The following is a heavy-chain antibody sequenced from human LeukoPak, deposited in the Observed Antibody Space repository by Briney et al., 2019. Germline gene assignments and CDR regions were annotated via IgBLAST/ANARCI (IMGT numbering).Heavy chain of an antibody. CDR1: GYTFTGYY. Sequence: ASVKVSCKPSGYTFTGYYIQWERQAPRQGLEWMGWISAYNGNTNYAQKFQDRITMTTDTSTSTAYMELRSLRFDDTAVYYCARDDYSSSSEGDYWGQGTLVTVSS. D-gene: IGHD6-6*01. CDR3: ARDDYSSSSEGDY. J-gene: IGHJ4*02. V-gene: IGHV1-18*04. CDR2: ISAYNGNT.